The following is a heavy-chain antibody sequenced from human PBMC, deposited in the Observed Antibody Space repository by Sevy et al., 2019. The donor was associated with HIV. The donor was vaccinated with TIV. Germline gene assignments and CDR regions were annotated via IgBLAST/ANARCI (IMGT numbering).Heavy chain of an antibody. V-gene: IGHV4-59*08. J-gene: IGHJ3*02. CDR3: ARHNYYDSSGYSGYDAFDI. CDR1: GGSISSYY. CDR2: IYYSGST. Sequence: SETLSLTCTVSGGSISSYYWSWIRQPPGKGLEWIGYIYYSGSTNYNPSLKSRVTISVDTSKNQFSLKLSSVTAADTAVYYCARHNYYDSSGYSGYDAFDIWGQGTMVTVSS. D-gene: IGHD3-22*01.